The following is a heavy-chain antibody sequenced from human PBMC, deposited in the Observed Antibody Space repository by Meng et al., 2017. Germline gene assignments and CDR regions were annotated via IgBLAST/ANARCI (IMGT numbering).Heavy chain of an antibody. V-gene: IGHV1-18*01. Sequence: ASVKVSCKASGYTFSSYGISWVRQAPGEGLEWMGWFSNYNGYTNSAQNFQGRVTMTTDSSTSTAYMELRSLRSDDTAVYYCARWHYSSGWSIDNWFEPWGQGTLVTVSS. J-gene: IGHJ5*02. CDR3: ARWHYSSGWSIDNWFEP. CDR1: GYTFSSYG. CDR2: FSNYNGYT. D-gene: IGHD6-19*01.